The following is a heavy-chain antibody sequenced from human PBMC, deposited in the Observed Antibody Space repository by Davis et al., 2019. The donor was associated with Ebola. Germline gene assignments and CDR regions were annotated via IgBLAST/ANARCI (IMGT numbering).Heavy chain of an antibody. V-gene: IGHV4-39*07. D-gene: IGHD6-13*01. J-gene: IGHJ5*02. CDR3: ARRYSISWYDL. Sequence: MPSETLSLTCTVSGDSIGSSSYYWGWIRQPPGKGLEWIGSIYYSGSTNYNPSLKSRVTISVDTSKNQFSLKLSSVTAADTAVYYCARRYSISWYDLWGQGTLVTVSS. CDR2: IYYSGST. CDR1: GDSIGSSSYY.